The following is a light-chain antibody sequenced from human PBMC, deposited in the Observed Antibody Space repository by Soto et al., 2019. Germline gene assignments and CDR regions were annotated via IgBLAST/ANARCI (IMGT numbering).Light chain of an antibody. V-gene: IGLV2-14*03. CDR3: SSFSNSDTPYV. Sequence: QSVLAQPASVSGSPGQSITISCAGSSRDIGGYDFVSWYQQHPGEVPKLIIFDVSDRPSGVSDRFSGSKSGDTASLTISGLQVEDEADYYCSSFSNSDTPYVFGTGTKVPS. J-gene: IGLJ1*01. CDR1: SRDIGGYDF. CDR2: DVS.